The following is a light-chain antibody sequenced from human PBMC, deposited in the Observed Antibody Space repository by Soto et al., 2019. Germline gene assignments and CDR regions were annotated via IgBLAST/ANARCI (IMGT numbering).Light chain of an antibody. Sequence: QSALTQPASVSGSPGQSITISCTGTSSDVGLYNYVSWYQQHPGKAPKVMLYDVSNRPSGVSNRFSGSKSGNTASLTISGLQAEDEADYYCSSYTTSSTRVFGGGTKVTVL. CDR1: SSDVGLYNY. J-gene: IGLJ3*02. V-gene: IGLV2-14*03. CDR3: SSYTTSSTRV. CDR2: DVS.